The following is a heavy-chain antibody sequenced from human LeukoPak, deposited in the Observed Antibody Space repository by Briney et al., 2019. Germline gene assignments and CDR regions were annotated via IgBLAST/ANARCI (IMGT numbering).Heavy chain of an antibody. D-gene: IGHD5-24*01. CDR2: IYTSGST. CDR3: ARDRRDGYNLVPFDY. CDR1: GGSISSYY. Sequence: SQTLSLTCTVSGGSISSYYWSWIRQPAGKGLEWIGRIYTSGSTNYNPSLKSRVTMSVDTSKNQFSLKLSSVTAADTAVYYCARDRRDGYNLVPFDYWGQGTLVTVSS. V-gene: IGHV4-4*07. J-gene: IGHJ4*02.